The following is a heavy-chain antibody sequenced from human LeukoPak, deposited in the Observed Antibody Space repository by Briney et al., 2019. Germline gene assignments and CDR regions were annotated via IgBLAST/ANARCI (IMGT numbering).Heavy chain of an antibody. D-gene: IGHD5-18*01. CDR2: ISSNGGST. V-gene: IGHV3-64*01. CDR3: ARVGTPMVTIVAPYYMDV. CDR1: GFTFSSYA. Sequence: GGSLRLSCAASGFTFSSYAMHWVRQAPGKGVEYVSAISSNGGSTYYANSVKGRFTISRDNSKNTLYLQMGSLRAEDTAVYYCARVGTPMVTIVAPYYMDVWGKGTTVTVSS. J-gene: IGHJ6*03.